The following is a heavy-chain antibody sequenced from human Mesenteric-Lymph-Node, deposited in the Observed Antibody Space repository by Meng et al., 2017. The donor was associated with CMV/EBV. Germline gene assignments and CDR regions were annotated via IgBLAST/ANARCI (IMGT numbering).Heavy chain of an antibody. CDR2: VYSGGSNT. J-gene: IGHJ4*02. Sequence: GESLKISCAASGFTFSTYWMHWVRQAPGKGLEWVSVVYSGGSNTFYADSVKGRFTVSRDNSKNTLYLQMDSLRAEDTAVYYCAKAAVATTGLLDFWGQGTLVTVSS. V-gene: IGHV3-23*03. D-gene: IGHD5-12*01. CDR3: AKAAVATTGLLDF. CDR1: GFTFSTYW.